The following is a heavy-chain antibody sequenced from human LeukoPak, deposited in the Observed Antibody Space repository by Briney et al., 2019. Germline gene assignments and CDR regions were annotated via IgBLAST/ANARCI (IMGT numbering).Heavy chain of an antibody. CDR3: ARSIDILTGYFYYYYFMDV. V-gene: IGHV4-4*07. D-gene: IGHD3-9*01. CDR1: GGSISSYY. Sequence: SETLSLTCTVSGGSISSYYWSWIRQPAGKGLEWIGRIYTSGSTNYNPSLKSRVTMSVDTSKNQFSLKLSSVTAADTAVYYCARSIDILTGYFYYYYFMDVWGKGTTVTVSS. CDR2: IYTSGST. J-gene: IGHJ6*03.